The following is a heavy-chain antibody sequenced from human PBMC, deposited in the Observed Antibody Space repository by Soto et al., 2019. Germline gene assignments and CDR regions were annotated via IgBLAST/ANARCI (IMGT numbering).Heavy chain of an antibody. CDR1: GFTFSSYA. J-gene: IGHJ3*02. Sequence: GGSLRLSCAASGFTFSSYAISWVLQAPGKGLEWVSGISGSGGSTYYADSVKGRFTISRDNSKNTLYLQMNSLRAEDTAVYYCATYITPDAFDIWGQVTMVIFSS. V-gene: IGHV3-23*01. CDR3: ATYITPDAFDI. D-gene: IGHD3-10*01. CDR2: ISGSGGST.